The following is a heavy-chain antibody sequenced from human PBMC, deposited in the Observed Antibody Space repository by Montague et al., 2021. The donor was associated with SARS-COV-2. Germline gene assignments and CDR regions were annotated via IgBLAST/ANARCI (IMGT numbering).Heavy chain of an antibody. V-gene: IGHV4-39*01. D-gene: IGHD3-22*01. CDR2: IFYSGST. Sequence: SETLSLTCTVSGGSISSSSYYWGWIRQPPGKGLEWIGNIFYSGSTYYNTSLKSRVTISVDTSKNQFSLRLSSVTAADTAVYYSARLPYFYDSTHAFDIWGQGTMVTVSS. CDR1: GGSISSSSYY. CDR3: ARLPYFYDSTHAFDI. J-gene: IGHJ3*02.